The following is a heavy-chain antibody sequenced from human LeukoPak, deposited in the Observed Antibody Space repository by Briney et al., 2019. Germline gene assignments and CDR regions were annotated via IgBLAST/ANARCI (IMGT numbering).Heavy chain of an antibody. J-gene: IGHJ4*02. CDR1: GYTFTSYG. CDR2: ISAYNGNT. V-gene: IGHV1-18*01. D-gene: IGHD5-18*01. CDR3: AREEDSYGYVVY. Sequence: ASVKVSCKASGYTFTSYGISWVRQAPGQGLEWMGWISAYNGNTNYAQKLQGRVTMTTDTSTSTAYMELRSLRSDNTAVYYCAREEDSYGYVVYWGQGTLVTVSS.